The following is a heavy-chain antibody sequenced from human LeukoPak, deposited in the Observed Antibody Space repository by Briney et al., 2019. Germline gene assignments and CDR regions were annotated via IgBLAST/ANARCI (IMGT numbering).Heavy chain of an antibody. D-gene: IGHD3-10*01. Sequence: SETLSLTCAVYGGSFSGYYWSWIRQPPGKGLEWIGEINHSGSTNYNPSLKSRVTISVDTSKNQFSPKLSSVTAADTAVYYCARGVYGSGLDYWGQGTLVTVSS. CDR3: ARGVYGSGLDY. J-gene: IGHJ4*02. CDR2: INHSGST. CDR1: GGSFSGYY. V-gene: IGHV4-34*01.